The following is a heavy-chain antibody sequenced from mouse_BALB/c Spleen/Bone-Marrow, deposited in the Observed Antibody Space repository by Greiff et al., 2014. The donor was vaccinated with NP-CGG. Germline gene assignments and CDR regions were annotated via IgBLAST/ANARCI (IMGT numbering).Heavy chain of an antibody. D-gene: IGHD1-1*01. CDR1: GYTFTTYT. J-gene: IGHJ4*01. Sequence: QVQLQQSGAELARPGASVKMSCKASGYTFTTYTMHWVQQRPGQGLEWVGYINPSTGFTNYNQIFKDKATLAADKSSSTAYMQLSSLTSEDSAVYYCARGGFLLRSLALDYWGQGTSVTVFS. CDR2: INPSTGFT. V-gene: IGHV1-4*01. CDR3: ARGGFLLRSLALDY.